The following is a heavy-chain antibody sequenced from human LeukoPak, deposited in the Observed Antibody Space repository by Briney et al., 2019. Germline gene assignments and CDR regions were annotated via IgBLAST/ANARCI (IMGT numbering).Heavy chain of an antibody. Sequence: SETLSLTCTVSGGSINDYYGTWIRQAPGKGLEWLGYISNSGTTDYNPSLKSRVTMSVDTSKNEFSLKVTSVTAADTAMYYCARVVRGAVTSNYFDPWGQGNLVTVSS. CDR2: ISNSGTT. J-gene: IGHJ5*02. V-gene: IGHV4-59*01. CDR3: ARVVRGAVTSNYFDP. CDR1: GGSINDYY. D-gene: IGHD4-17*01.